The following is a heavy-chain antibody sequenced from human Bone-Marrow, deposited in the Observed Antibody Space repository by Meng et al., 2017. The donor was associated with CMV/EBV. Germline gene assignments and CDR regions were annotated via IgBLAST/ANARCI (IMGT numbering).Heavy chain of an antibody. CDR2: ISHGEDT. J-gene: IGHJ4*02. V-gene: IGHV4-4*02. D-gene: IGHD2-15*01. CDR3: ARVRCSGGSCFYFDF. CDR1: GDSISSSGW. Sequence: SGDSISSSGWWTWVRQPPGEGLEWIGEISHGEDTNYSPSLKSRVTISMDKSKRHFSLRVNSVTAADTAVYYCARVRCSGGSCFYFDFWGQGTLVTVSS.